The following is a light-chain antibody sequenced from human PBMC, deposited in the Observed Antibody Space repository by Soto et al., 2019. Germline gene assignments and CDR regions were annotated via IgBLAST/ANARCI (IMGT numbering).Light chain of an antibody. V-gene: IGLV3-21*02. CDR1: NIGSKS. J-gene: IGLJ1*01. CDR2: VDS. Sequence: SYELTQPPSVSEAPGQTARITCGGNNIGSKSVHWYQQKPGQAPVLVVYVDSARPSGIPERFSGSNSGNTATLTISRVESGDEDDYYCQVWDGSSPYVFGTGTKVTVL. CDR3: QVWDGSSPYV.